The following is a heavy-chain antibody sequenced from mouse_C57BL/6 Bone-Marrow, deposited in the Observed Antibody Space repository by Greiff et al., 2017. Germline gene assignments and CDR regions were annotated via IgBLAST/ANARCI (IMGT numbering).Heavy chain of an antibody. CDR1: GYTFTSYT. V-gene: IGHV1-4*01. CDR3: ARWTYHIGMDY. J-gene: IGHJ4*01. Sequence: VQLQQSGAELARPGASVKMSCKASGYTFTSYTMHWVKQRPGQGLEWIGYINPSSGYTKYNQKFKDKATLTADKSSSTAYMQLSSLTSEDSAVYYCARWTYHIGMDYWGQGTSVTVSS. CDR2: INPSSGYT. D-gene: IGHD2-12*01.